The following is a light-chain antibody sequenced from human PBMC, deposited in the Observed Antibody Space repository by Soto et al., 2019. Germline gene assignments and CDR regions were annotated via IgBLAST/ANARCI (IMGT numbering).Light chain of an antibody. CDR1: SSDIGDYNY. CDR3: SSYAGNNNYV. CDR2: EVT. Sequence: QSVLTQPPSASGSPGQSVTFSCTGTSSDIGDYNYVSWYQQHPGKASKLMIYEVTKRPSGVPDRFSGSKSGNTASLTVSGLQADDEADYYCSSYAGNNNYVFGTGTKVTAL. J-gene: IGLJ1*01. V-gene: IGLV2-8*01.